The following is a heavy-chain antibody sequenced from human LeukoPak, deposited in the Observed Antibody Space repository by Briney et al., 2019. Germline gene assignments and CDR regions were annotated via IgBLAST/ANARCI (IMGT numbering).Heavy chain of an antibody. J-gene: IGHJ4*02. V-gene: IGHV1-2*04. D-gene: IGHD2-2*01. Sequence: ASVKVSCKDSGYTFTDYYMHWVRLAPGQGLEWMGWINPNSGGTNYVQKFQGWVTMTRDTSINTAYMELSRLTSDDTAVYYCARANFLYCSSTSCLFDYWGQGTLVTVSS. CDR2: INPNSGGT. CDR1: GYTFTDYY. CDR3: ARANFLYCSSTSCLFDY.